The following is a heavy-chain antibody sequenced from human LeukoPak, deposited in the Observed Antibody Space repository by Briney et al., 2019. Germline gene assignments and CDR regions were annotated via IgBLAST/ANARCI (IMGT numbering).Heavy chain of an antibody. CDR3: ARETGGRFDD. J-gene: IGHJ5*02. D-gene: IGHD2-8*02. V-gene: IGHV3-30-3*01. Sequence: GGSLRLSCAASGFTFSSYAMHWVRQAPGKGLEWVAVISYDGSNKYYADSVKGRFTISRDNSKNTLYLQMNSLRAEDTAVYYCARETGGRFDDWGQGTLVTVSS. CDR2: ISYDGSNK. CDR1: GFTFSSYA.